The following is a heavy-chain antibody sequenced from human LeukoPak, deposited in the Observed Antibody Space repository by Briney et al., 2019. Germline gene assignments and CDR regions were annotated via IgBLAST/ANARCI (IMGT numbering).Heavy chain of an antibody. CDR2: ISSSSSTI. V-gene: IGHV3-48*02. D-gene: IGHD4-11*01. J-gene: IGHJ6*02. CDR1: GFTFSSYS. CDR3: ARPKVEWLTTVTSNYYYGMDV. Sequence: GGSLRLSCAASGFTFSSYSMNWVRQAPGKGLEWVSYISSSSSTIYYADSVKGRFTISRDNAKNSLYLQMNSLRDEDTAVYYCARPKVEWLTTVTSNYYYGMDVWGQGTTVTVSS.